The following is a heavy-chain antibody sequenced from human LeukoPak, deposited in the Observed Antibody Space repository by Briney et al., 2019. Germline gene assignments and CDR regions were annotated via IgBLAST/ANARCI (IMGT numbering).Heavy chain of an antibody. J-gene: IGHJ6*03. CDR1: GYTFTSYD. CDR3: ARGLAYCGGDCYSAGYMDV. D-gene: IGHD2-21*02. CDR2: MNPNSGNT. Sequence: GASVKLSCKASGYTFTSYDINWVRQATGQGLEWMGWMNPNSGNTGYAQKFQGRVTITRNTSISTAYMELSSLRSEDTAVYYCARGLAYCGGDCYSAGYMDVWGKGTTVTVSS. V-gene: IGHV1-8*03.